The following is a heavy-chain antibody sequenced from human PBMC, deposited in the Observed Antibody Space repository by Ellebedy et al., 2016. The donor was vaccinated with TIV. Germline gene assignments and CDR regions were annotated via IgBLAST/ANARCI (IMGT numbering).Heavy chain of an antibody. CDR1: GFSLSTSGVS. D-gene: IGHD1-26*01. V-gene: IGHV2-70*12. CDR2: IDWDDDK. Sequence: SGPTLVKPTQTLTLTCTFSGFSLSTSGVSVSWIRQPPGKALEWLARIDWDDDKYYSTSLKTRLTISKDTSKNQVVLTMTNMDPVDTATYYCAHRWSYYGGLNYWGQGTLVTVSS. J-gene: IGHJ4*02. CDR3: AHRWSYYGGLNY.